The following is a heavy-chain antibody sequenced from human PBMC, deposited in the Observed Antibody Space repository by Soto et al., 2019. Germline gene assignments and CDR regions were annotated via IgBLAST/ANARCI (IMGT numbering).Heavy chain of an antibody. CDR1: GFTFSSYA. CDR3: AKDSFVVVVAATRDWFDP. Sequence: GGSLRLSCAVSGFTFSSYAMSWVRQAPGKGLEWVSAISGSGGSTYYADSVKGRFTISRDNSKNTLYLQMNSLRAEDTAVYYCAKDSFVVVVAATRDWFDPWGQGTLVTVSS. V-gene: IGHV3-23*01. D-gene: IGHD2-15*01. CDR2: ISGSGGST. J-gene: IGHJ5*02.